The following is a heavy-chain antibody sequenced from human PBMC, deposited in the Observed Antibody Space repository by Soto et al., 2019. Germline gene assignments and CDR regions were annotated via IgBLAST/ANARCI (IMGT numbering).Heavy chain of an antibody. Sequence: RASVKVSCKASGFSFTDYYIHWLRQAPGQGLEWMGWINAHSGGTEYAQKFQGRVTLTRDTSIATAYLTLTSLTSGDTALYYCAKDLTRQLAYWLDPWGQGTQGTVSS. V-gene: IGHV1-2*02. CDR2: INAHSGGT. CDR3: AKDLTRQLAYWLDP. D-gene: IGHD6-6*01. CDR1: GFSFTDYY. J-gene: IGHJ5*02.